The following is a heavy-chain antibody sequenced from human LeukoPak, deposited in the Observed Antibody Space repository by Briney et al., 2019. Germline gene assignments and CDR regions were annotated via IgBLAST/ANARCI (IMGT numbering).Heavy chain of an antibody. J-gene: IGHJ4*02. Sequence: GGSLRLSCAASGFTFSRYWMTWVRQAPGKGLEWVANIKTDGSLIYYVDSVKGRFTISRDNAKNSLYLQMNSLRVEDTAVYYCARDLNWETYWGQGTLVSVSS. CDR3: ARDLNWETY. V-gene: IGHV3-7*01. CDR2: IKTDGSLI. D-gene: IGHD7-27*01. CDR1: GFTFSRYW.